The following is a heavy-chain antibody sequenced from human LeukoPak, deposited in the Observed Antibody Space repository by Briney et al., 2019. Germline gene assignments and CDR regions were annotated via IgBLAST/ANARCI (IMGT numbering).Heavy chain of an antibody. V-gene: IGHV3-13*04. J-gene: IGHJ5*02. D-gene: IGHD2-2*01. CDR1: GFTFSSYD. CDR3: ARGEGYCSSTSCNYWFDP. CDR2: IGTAGDT. Sequence: GGSLRLSCAASGFTFSSYDMHWVRHATGKGLEWVSAIGTAGDTYYPGSVKGRFTISRENAKNSLYLQMNSLRAGDTAVYYCARGEGYCSSTSCNYWFDPWGQGTLVTVSS.